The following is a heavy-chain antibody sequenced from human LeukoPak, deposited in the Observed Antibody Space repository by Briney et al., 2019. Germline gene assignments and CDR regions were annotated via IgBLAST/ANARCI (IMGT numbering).Heavy chain of an antibody. CDR2: INGNGGST. D-gene: IGHD3-3*01. CDR1: GFTFENYG. V-gene: IGHV3-20*04. Sequence: GGSLRLSCAASGFTFENYGMSGVRQVPGKGLEWVSSINGNGGSTAYADSVKGRFTISRDNAKNSLYLQMNSLRAEDTAFYYCARHDFWSGFKGGDYWGQGTLVTVSS. CDR3: ARHDFWSGFKGGDY. J-gene: IGHJ4*02.